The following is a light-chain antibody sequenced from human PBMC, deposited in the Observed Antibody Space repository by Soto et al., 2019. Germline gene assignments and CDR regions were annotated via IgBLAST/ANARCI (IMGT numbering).Light chain of an antibody. V-gene: IGKV1-33*01. Sequence: DLQMTQSPSSLSASVGDRVTITCQASQDISNYLNWHQQKPGKAPKLLIYDASNLETGVPSRFSGSGSGTDFTFTISSLQPEDIATYYCQQYDNLITFGQGTRLEIK. CDR2: DAS. CDR3: QQYDNLIT. CDR1: QDISNY. J-gene: IGKJ5*01.